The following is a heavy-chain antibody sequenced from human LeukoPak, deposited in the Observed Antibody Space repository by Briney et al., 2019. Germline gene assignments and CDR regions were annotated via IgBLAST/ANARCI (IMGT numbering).Heavy chain of an antibody. D-gene: IGHD2/OR15-2a*01. CDR2: INHSGST. CDR1: VGCFSGHC. V-gene: IGHV4-34*01. Sequence: SETLSLTCAVYVGCFSGHCWSWSPQPPGKGLEWIGEINHSGSTNYNPSIKSRVTISVDTSKNKFSLKLSSVTAADTAVYYCARSNIWGPGTLVTVSS. J-gene: IGHJ4*02. CDR3: ARSNI.